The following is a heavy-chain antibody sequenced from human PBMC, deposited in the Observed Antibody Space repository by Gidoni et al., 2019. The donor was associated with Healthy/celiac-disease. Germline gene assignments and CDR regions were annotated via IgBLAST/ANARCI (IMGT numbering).Heavy chain of an antibody. D-gene: IGHD5-18*01. J-gene: IGHJ6*02. CDR2: MNPNSGNT. V-gene: IGHV1-8*01. Sequence: QVQLVQSGAEVKKPGASVKVSCKASGYTFTSYDINWVRQATGQGLEWMGWMNPNSGNTGYAQKFQGRVTMTRNTSRSTAYMELSSLRSEDTAVYYCARRGYSYGYYYYYGMDVWGQGTTVTVSS. CDR1: GYTFTSYD. CDR3: ARRGYSYGYYYYYGMDV.